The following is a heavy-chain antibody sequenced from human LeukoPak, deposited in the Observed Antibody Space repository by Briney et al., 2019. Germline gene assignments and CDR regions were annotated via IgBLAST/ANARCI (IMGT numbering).Heavy chain of an antibody. Sequence: PGGSLRLSCAASGITFSPHYMDWVRQSPGQGLEWVGLIRNKADGYTTIYAASVKGRFTISRDDSKNSVYLQMDSLKTEDTAVYYCGDLGSAGTDHWGQGTLVTVSS. V-gene: IGHV3-72*01. D-gene: IGHD3-10*01. CDR1: GITFSPHY. CDR2: IRNKADGYTT. J-gene: IGHJ4*02. CDR3: GDLGSAGTDH.